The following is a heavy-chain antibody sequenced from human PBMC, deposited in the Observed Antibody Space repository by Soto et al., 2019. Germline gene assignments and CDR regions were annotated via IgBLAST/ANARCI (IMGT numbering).Heavy chain of an antibody. D-gene: IGHD3-3*01. V-gene: IGHV3-7*01. J-gene: IGHJ6*02. CDR1: GFTFSSYW. Sequence: GESLKISCAASGFTFSSYWMSWVRQAPGKGLEWVANIKQDGSEKYYVDSVKGRFTISRDNAKNSLYLQMNSLRAEDTAVYYCEREERFLEWLRYYYYGMDVWGQGTTVTVSS. CDR3: EREERFLEWLRYYYYGMDV. CDR2: IKQDGSEK.